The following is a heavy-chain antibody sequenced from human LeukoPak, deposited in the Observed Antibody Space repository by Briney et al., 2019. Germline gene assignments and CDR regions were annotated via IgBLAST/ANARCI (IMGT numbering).Heavy chain of an antibody. CDR3: ARSRRGSFLVDY. J-gene: IGHJ4*02. Sequence: SVKVSCKASGGTFSSYAISWVRQAPGQGLEWMGGIIPIFGTANYAQKFQGRVTITTDESTSTAYMELRSLRSEDTAVYYCARSRRGSFLVDYWGQGTLVTVSS. D-gene: IGHD3-10*01. CDR2: IIPIFGTA. V-gene: IGHV1-69*05. CDR1: GGTFSSYA.